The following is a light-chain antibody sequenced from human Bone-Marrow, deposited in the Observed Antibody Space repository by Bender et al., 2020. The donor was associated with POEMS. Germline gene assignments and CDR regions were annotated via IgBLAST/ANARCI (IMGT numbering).Light chain of an antibody. CDR2: NTN. J-gene: IGLJ3*02. V-gene: IGLV1-44*01. Sequence: QSVLTQPPSASGTPGQRVIISCSGSSSNIVTNPVNWYQHLPGTAPKVLIYNTNQRPSGVPDRFSGSKSGTSASLAISALQSVDEGDYYCATWHDSLNGWVFGGGTKLAVL. CDR3: ATWHDSLNGWV. CDR1: SSNIVTNP.